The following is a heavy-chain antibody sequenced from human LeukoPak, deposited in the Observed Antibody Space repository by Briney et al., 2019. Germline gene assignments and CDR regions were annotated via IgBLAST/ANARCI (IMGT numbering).Heavy chain of an antibody. J-gene: IGHJ4*02. V-gene: IGHV3-48*03. CDR1: GFSFSSFE. CDR2: ITNTGTNR. Sequence: AGSLTLSCVASGFSFSSFEMNWVRHAPGQVLKWLSYITNTGTNRCYAACVKGRFTISRDNAKRSLYLHMNSLRGEDTAIDYGARGDAYAMMGYWGQGTLVTVSS. CDR3: ARGDAYAMMGY. D-gene: IGHD2-21*01.